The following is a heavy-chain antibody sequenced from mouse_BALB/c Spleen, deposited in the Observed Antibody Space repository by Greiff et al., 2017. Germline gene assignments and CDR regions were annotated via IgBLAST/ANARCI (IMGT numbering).Heavy chain of an antibody. Sequence: EVKLMESGGGLVKPGGSLKLSCAASGFAFSSYDMSWVRQTPEKRLEWVAYISSGGGSTYYPDTVKGRFTISRDNAKNTLYLQMSSLKSEDTATYYCARARLGRGEFDYWGQGTPLTVSA. CDR3: ARARLGRGEFDY. CDR1: GFAFSSYD. CDR2: ISSGGGST. V-gene: IGHV5-12-1*01. D-gene: IGHD4-1*01. J-gene: IGHJ2*01.